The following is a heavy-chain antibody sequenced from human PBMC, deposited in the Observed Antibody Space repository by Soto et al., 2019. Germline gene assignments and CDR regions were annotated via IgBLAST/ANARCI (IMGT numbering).Heavy chain of an antibody. CDR1: GGSFSGYY. D-gene: IGHD6-19*01. V-gene: IGHV4-34*01. CDR3: ARIRKKEVAGHNWLDP. CDR2: INHSGST. J-gene: IGHJ5*02. Sequence: SETLSLTCAVYGGSFSGYYWSWIRQPPGKGLEWIGEINHSGSTNYNPSLKSRVTISVDTSKNQFSLKLSSVTAADTAVYYCARIRKKEVAGHNWLDPWGQANLLTVS.